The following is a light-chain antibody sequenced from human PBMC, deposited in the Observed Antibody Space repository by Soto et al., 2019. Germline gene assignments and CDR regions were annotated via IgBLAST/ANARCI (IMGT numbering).Light chain of an antibody. V-gene: IGKV1-27*01. CDR2: AAS. CDR1: QGISNY. Sequence: DIQMTQSRACLYASVGDRVIITCRASQGISNYLAWYQQKAGNLPKLLIYAASTLQSGVPSRFSGSGSGTDLTLTISSLQPEDVATYYCQKYNRAPLTFGGGTKVEIK. CDR3: QKYNRAPLT. J-gene: IGKJ4*01.